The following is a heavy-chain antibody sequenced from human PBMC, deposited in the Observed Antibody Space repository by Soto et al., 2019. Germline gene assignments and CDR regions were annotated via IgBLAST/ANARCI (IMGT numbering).Heavy chain of an antibody. CDR3: ATYYYDSSGYYYYFDY. J-gene: IGHJ4*02. V-gene: IGHV5-10-1*04. D-gene: IGHD3-22*01. CDR2: IDPSDSYT. CDR1: GYSFTSYW. Sequence: GESLKISCKGSGYSFTSYWISWVRQMPGKGLEWMGRIDPSDSYTNYSPSFQGQVTISADKSISTAYLQWSSLKASDTAMYYCATYYYDSSGYYYYFDYWGQGTLVTVSS.